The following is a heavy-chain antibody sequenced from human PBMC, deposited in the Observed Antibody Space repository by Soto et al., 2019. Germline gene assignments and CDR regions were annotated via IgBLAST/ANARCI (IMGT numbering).Heavy chain of an antibody. CDR3: ARGGSDYYFDY. CDR1: GFTFSSYA. V-gene: IGHV3-64*01. J-gene: IGHJ4*02. Sequence: EVQLVESGGGLVQPGGSLRLSCAASGFTFSSYAMHWVRQAPGKGLEYVSTISRNGGSTYYANSVKGRFTISRDNSKNTRDLQMGRLRAEDMAVYYCARGGSDYYFDYWGQGTLVSVSS. D-gene: IGHD2-21*02. CDR2: ISRNGGST.